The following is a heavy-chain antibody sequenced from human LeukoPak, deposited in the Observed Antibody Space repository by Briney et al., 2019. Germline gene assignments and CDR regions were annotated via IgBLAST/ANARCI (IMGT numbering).Heavy chain of an antibody. Sequence: ASVKVSCKASGYTFTNYGISWVRQAPGQGLEWMGWISPYNGNTNYAQKLQGRVTMTTDTSTSTAYMELRSLRSDDTAVYYCARALGYSSGWYFDLWGRGTLVAVSS. CDR3: ARALGYSSGWYFDL. J-gene: IGHJ2*01. D-gene: IGHD6-19*01. CDR1: GYTFTNYG. CDR2: ISPYNGNT. V-gene: IGHV1-18*01.